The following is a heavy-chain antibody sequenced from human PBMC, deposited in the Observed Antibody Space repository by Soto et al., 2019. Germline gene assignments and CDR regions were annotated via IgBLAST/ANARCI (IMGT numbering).Heavy chain of an antibody. V-gene: IGHV1-69*12. CDR2: IIPFSDIV. J-gene: IGHJ6*02. Sequence: QVQLVQSGAEVKKPGSSVKVSCKASGGTFGIYAITWVRQAPGQGLEWIGVIIPFSDIVNYTQNLQGRVTITADETTSTAYTDLSSLRSEDTAVYYCARSLYSSSWYHSGNSSYYYGMNVWGQGTTVSVSS. CDR1: GGTFGIYA. D-gene: IGHD6-13*01. CDR3: ARSLYSSSWYHSGNSSYYYGMNV.